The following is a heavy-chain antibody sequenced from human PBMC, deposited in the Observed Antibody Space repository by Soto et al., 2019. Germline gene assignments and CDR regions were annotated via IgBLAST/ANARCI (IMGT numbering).Heavy chain of an antibody. V-gene: IGHV1-8*01. CDR1: GYTFTSYD. CDR3: ARGTVTRTYYYYYYYMDV. CDR2: MNPNSGNT. J-gene: IGHJ6*03. D-gene: IGHD4-4*01. Sequence: ASVKVSCKASGYTFTSYDINWVRQATGQGLEWMGWMNPNSGNTGYAQKFQGRVTMTRNTSISTAYMELSSLRSEDTAVYYCARGTVTRTYYYYYYYMDVWGKGTTVTVSS.